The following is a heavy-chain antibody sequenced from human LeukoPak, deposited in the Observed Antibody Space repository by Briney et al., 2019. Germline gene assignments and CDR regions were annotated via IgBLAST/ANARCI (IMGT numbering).Heavy chain of an antibody. CDR2: IYHGGTT. CDR3: ARVRCSEGECNFFDY. D-gene: IGHD2-21*01. CDR1: GASITNSDW. V-gene: IGHV4-4*02. J-gene: IGHJ4*02. Sequence: SETLSLTCSVSGASITNSDWWTWVRQPPGEGLEWIGEIYHGGTTKYNPSLKSRVTISVDKSKNEFSLKLSSVTAADTAVYYCARVRCSEGECNFFDYWGQGTLVTVSS.